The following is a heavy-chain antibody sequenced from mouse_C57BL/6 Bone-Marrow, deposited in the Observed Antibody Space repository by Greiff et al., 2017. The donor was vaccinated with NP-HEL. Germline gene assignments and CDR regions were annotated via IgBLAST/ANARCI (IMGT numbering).Heavy chain of an antibody. CDR2: INPYNGGT. CDR3: ARFPFRYYAMDY. J-gene: IGHJ4*01. V-gene: IGHV1-19*01. CDR1: GYTFTDYY. Sequence: VQLQQSGPVLVKPGASVKMSCKASGYTFTDYYMHWVKQSHGKSLEWIGDINPYNGGTSYNQKFKGTATLTVDKSSSTAYMELNSLTSEDSAVYYCARFPFRYYAMDYWGQGTSVTVSS.